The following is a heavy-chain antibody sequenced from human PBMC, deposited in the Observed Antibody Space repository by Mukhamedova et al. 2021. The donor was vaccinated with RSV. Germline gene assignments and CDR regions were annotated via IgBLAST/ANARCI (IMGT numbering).Heavy chain of an antibody. J-gene: IGHJ4*02. Sequence: ISRDNSKNTLYLQMNSLRAEDTAVYYCAKDLRWELPYYWGQGTLVTVSS. D-gene: IGHD1-26*01. V-gene: IGHV3-23*01. CDR3: AKDLRWELPYY.